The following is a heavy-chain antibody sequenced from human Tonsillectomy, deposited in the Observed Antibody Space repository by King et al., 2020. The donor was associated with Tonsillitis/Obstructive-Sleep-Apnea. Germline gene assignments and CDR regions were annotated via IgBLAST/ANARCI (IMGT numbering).Heavy chain of an antibody. D-gene: IGHD6-6*01. J-gene: IGHJ4*02. CDR1: GFTFSDYY. Sequence: VQLVESGGGLVKPGGSLRLSCAASGFTFSDYYMSWIRQAPGKGLEWVSYISSSSSYTNYADSVKGRFTISRDNAKNSLYLQMNSLRAEDTAVYYCARRSIAALYYFDYWGQGTLVTVSS. CDR3: ARRSIAALYYFDY. V-gene: IGHV3-11*06. CDR2: ISSSSSYT.